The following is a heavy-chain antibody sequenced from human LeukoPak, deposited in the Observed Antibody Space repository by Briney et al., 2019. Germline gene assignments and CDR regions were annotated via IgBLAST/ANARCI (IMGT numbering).Heavy chain of an antibody. Sequence: PGGSLRLSCAASGFTFSSYGMHWVRQAPGKGLEWVAVISYDGSNKYYADSVKGRFTISRDNSKNTLYLQMNSLRAEDTAVHYCAKVGQQWLVRVYFDYWGQGTLVTVSS. CDR1: GFTFSSYG. V-gene: IGHV3-30*18. D-gene: IGHD6-19*01. CDR3: AKVGQQWLVRVYFDY. J-gene: IGHJ4*02. CDR2: ISYDGSNK.